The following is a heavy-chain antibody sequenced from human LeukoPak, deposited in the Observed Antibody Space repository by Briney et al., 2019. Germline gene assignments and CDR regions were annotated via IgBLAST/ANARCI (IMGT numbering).Heavy chain of an antibody. CDR1: GFSFTTHD. D-gene: IGHD3-16*02. V-gene: IGHV3-13*01. CDR3: VREALGFRYTYFDS. CDR2: VDVTGAT. J-gene: IGHJ4*02. Sequence: GGSLRLSCAASGFSFTTHDMHWVRHAAGKGLEWVSSVDVTGATYYPGSVKGRFTISRENAKSSLFLQMNSLRAGDTAVYYCVREALGFRYTYFDSWGQGTLVTVSS.